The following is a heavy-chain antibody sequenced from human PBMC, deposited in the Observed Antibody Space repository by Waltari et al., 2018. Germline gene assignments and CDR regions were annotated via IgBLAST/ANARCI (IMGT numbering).Heavy chain of an antibody. CDR3: GRLEGQLVEY. Sequence: QVQLQESGPGLVKPSETLSLTCVVSGYSISSGFYWGWIRQPPGKGLEWIASIHHSGITHYNPSLQSRVIISVDTSKNQFSLKLNSVTATDTAVYYCGRLEGQLVEYWGLGTLVTVSS. D-gene: IGHD6-6*01. CDR1: GYSISSGFY. CDR2: IHHSGIT. V-gene: IGHV4-38-2*01. J-gene: IGHJ4*02.